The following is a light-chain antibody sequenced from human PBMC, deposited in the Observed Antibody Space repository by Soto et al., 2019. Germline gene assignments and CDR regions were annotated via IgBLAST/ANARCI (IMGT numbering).Light chain of an antibody. J-gene: IGKJ3*01. V-gene: IGKV3-15*01. Sequence: EIVLTQSPATLSVFPGEKATLSCGASQSVSNNLAWYHQKPGQAPRPLIYGASTRATGVPARFSGSGSGTEFTLTISSLQSEDSVIYHCQQYSSWPFTFGPGTKVAIE. CDR1: QSVSNN. CDR2: GAS. CDR3: QQYSSWPFT.